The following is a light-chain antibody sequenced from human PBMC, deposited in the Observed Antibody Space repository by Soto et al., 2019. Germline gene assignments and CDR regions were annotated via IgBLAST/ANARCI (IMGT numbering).Light chain of an antibody. V-gene: IGLV2-23*01. CDR2: EGS. J-gene: IGLJ1*01. CDR1: SGDVGSYDL. Sequence: QSALTQPASVSGSPGQSITISCTGTSGDVGSYDLVSWYQQHPGKAPKLMLYEGSKRPSGVSNRFSGSKSDNTASLTISGLQAEDGADYYCCSYAGEDYVFGTGTKLTVL. CDR3: CSYAGEDYV.